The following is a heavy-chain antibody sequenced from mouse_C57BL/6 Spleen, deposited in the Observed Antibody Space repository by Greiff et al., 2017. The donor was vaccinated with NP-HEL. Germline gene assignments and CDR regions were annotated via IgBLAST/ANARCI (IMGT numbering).Heavy chain of an antibody. CDR3: ARERAVGYFDY. D-gene: IGHD1-1*02. J-gene: IGHJ2*01. CDR2: ISYDGSN. CDR1: GYSITSGYY. Sequence: DVKLQESGPGLVKPSQSLSLTCSVTGYSITSGYYWNWIRQFPGNKLGWMGYISYDGSNNYNPSLKNRISITRDTSKNQFFLKLNSVTTEDTATYYCARERAVGYFDYWGQGTTLTVSS. V-gene: IGHV3-6*01.